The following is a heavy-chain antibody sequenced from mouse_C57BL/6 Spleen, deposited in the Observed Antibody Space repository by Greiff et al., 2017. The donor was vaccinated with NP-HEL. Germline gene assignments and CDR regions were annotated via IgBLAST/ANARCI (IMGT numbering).Heavy chain of an antibody. V-gene: IGHV3-6*01. CDR3: AREWDGFAY. D-gene: IGHD4-1*01. Sequence: ESGPGLVKPSQSLSLTCSVTGYSITSGYYWNWIRQFPGNKLEWMGYISYDGSNNYNPSLKNRISITRDSSKNQLFLKLNSVTTEDTATYYCAREWDGFAYWGQGTLVTVSA. CDR1: GYSITSGYY. CDR2: ISYDGSN. J-gene: IGHJ3*01.